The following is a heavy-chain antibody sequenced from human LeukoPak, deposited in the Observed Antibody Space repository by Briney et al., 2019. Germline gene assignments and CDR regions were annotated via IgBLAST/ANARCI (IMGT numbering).Heavy chain of an antibody. CDR2: IYYSGST. CDR3: ARDTFLSGLRFKGLYYMDV. Sequence: SETLSLTCTVSGGSISSSSYYWGWIRQPPGKGLEWVGSIYYSGSTYYNPSLKSRVTISVDTSKNQLSLKLSSVTAADTAVYYCARDTFLSGLRFKGLYYMDVWGKGTTVTISS. CDR1: GGSISSSSYY. D-gene: IGHD5-12*01. V-gene: IGHV4-39*07. J-gene: IGHJ6*03.